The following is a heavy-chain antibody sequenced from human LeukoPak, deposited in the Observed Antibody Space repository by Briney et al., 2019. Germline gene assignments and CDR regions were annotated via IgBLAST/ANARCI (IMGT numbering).Heavy chain of an antibody. CDR3: ARPSSDNYDFWSGYELYYYYYMDV. CDR2: INYSGST. J-gene: IGHJ6*03. V-gene: IGHV4-34*01. CDR1: GGSFRGYY. Sequence: SETLSLTCTVYGGSFRGYYWSWVRQPPGKGLEWIGEINYSGSTYYNPSLKSRVTISVDTSKNQFSLKLSSVTAADTAVYYCARPSSDNYDFWSGYELYYYYYMDVWGKGTTVTVSS. D-gene: IGHD3-3*01.